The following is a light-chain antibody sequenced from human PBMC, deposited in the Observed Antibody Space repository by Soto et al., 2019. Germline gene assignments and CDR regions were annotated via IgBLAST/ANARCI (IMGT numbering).Light chain of an antibody. V-gene: IGKV1-39*01. CDR3: QQSYSTPFT. Sequence: DIQMTQSPSSLSASVGDRVTITCRASQSISSYFNWYQQKPGKAPKLLIYAASSLQSGVPSRFSGSGSGTDFTLTISSLQPEDFATYYCQQSYSTPFTFGPGTKVDNK. J-gene: IGKJ3*01. CDR1: QSISSY. CDR2: AAS.